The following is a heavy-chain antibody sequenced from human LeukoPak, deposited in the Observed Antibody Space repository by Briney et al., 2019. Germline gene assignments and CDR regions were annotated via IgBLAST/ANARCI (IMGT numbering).Heavy chain of an antibody. CDR1: GFTFSSYA. Sequence: GGSLRLSCAASGFTFSSYAMSWVRQAPGKGLEWVSAISGSGGSTYYADSVKGRFTISRDNSKNTLYLQMNSLRAEDTAVYYCAKASFPEPFLEWLLEGYFDYWGQGTLVTVSS. CDR2: ISGSGGST. D-gene: IGHD3-3*01. V-gene: IGHV3-23*01. CDR3: AKASFPEPFLEWLLEGYFDY. J-gene: IGHJ4*02.